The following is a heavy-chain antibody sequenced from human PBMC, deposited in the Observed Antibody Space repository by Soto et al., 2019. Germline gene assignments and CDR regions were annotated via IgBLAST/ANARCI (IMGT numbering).Heavy chain of an antibody. CDR2: TYYSGST. CDR3: ARGVGRYFDWLPPAPYGMDV. D-gene: IGHD3-9*01. V-gene: IGHV4-61*01. CDR1: GGSVSSGSYY. Sequence: SETLSLTCTVSGGSVSSGSYYWSWIRQPPGKGLEWIGYTYYSGSTNYNPSLKSRVTISVDTSKNQFSLKLSSVTAADTAVYYCARGVGRYFDWLPPAPYGMDVWGQGTTVTVSS. J-gene: IGHJ6*02.